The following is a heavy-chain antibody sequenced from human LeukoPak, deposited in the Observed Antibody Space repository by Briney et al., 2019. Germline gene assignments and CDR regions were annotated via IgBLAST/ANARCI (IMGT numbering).Heavy chain of an antibody. CDR2: IIPIFGTA. J-gene: IGHJ4*02. CDR3: ASGEYYGSGSYWDPYYFDY. Sequence: SVKVSCKASGGTFSSYAISWVRRAPGQGLEWMGGIIPIFGTANYAQKFQGRVTITTDESTSTAYMELSSLRSEDTAVYYCASGEYYGSGSYWDPYYFDYWGQGTLVTVSS. CDR1: GGTFSSYA. V-gene: IGHV1-69*05. D-gene: IGHD3-10*01.